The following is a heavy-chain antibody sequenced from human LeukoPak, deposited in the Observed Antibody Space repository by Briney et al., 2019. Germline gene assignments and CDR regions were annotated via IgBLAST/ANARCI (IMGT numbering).Heavy chain of an antibody. CDR1: GFTFTNSA. CDR2: LSGSGITT. J-gene: IGHJ4*01. D-gene: IGHD6-19*01. Sequence: PGGSLRLSCAASGFTFTNSAMSWVRQAPGKGLEWVSTLSGSGITTYYADSVKGRFTISRDNSKNTLYLKMNSLRAEDTAVYYCAKGIYGSGWSYFDYWGHGTLVTVSS. CDR3: AKGIYGSGWSYFDY. V-gene: IGHV3-23*01.